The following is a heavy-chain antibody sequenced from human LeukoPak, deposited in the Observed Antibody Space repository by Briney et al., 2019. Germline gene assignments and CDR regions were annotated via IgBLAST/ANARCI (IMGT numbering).Heavy chain of an antibody. V-gene: IGHV1-18*01. D-gene: IGHD6-6*01. CDR3: ARDHASHY. Sequence: ASVEVSCKASGYTFTSSGISWVGQAPGQGLEWMGWISGYNGNTDYAQRFQGRVTMTTDTSTSTAYMELRSLRSDDTAVYFCARDHASHYWGQGTLVTVSS. CDR2: ISGYNGNT. CDR1: GYTFTSSG. J-gene: IGHJ4*02.